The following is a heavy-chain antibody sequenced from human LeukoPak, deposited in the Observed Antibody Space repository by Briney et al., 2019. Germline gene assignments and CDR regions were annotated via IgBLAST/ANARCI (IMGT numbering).Heavy chain of an antibody. Sequence: HPGGSLRLSCAASGFTFGNYGMSWVRQAPGKGLGWVTAIGSSGEKIYYADSVKGRFTISRDNSKITLYLQMNSLRAEDTAVYYCVKDTRWEVRGELDCWGQGTLVTVSS. CDR1: GFTFGNYG. CDR3: VKDTRWEVRGELDC. CDR2: IGSSGEKI. V-gene: IGHV3-23*01. J-gene: IGHJ4*02. D-gene: IGHD1-26*01.